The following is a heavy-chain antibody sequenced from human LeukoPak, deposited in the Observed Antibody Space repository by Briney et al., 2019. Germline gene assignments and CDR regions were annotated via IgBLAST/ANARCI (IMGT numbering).Heavy chain of an antibody. V-gene: IGHV1-2*02. CDR3: AGDMVRGVILRRVLEY. J-gene: IGHJ4*02. CDR1: GYTVTGYH. CDR2: INPNSGGT. D-gene: IGHD3-10*01. Sequence: ASVKVSCKASGYTVTGYHMHRVRQAPGHRLEWIGWINPNSGGTNYAQKFQGRVTMTRDTSINTAYMELSRLRSDDTAVYYCAGDMVRGVILRRVLEYWGQGTLVTVSS.